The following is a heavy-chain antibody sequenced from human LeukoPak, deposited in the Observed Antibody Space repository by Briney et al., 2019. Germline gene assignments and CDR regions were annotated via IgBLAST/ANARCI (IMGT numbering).Heavy chain of an antibody. J-gene: IGHJ4*02. D-gene: IGHD6-13*01. Sequence: PSETLSLTCTVSGSSINTPYYWAWIRQPPGEGLEWIGNIFHGVTTFYNPSLMDRVAISVDTSKNQFSLKLASVTAADTAVYYCARDATIAAPLMSWGQGTLVIVSS. CDR1: GSSINTPYY. V-gene: IGHV4-38-2*02. CDR2: IFHGVTT. CDR3: ARDATIAAPLMS.